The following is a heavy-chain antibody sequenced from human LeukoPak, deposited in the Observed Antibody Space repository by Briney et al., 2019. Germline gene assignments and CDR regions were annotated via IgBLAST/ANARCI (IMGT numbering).Heavy chain of an antibody. D-gene: IGHD2-2*02. CDR1: GGSISSYY. J-gene: IGHJ4*02. Sequence: ASETLSPTCTVSGGSISSYYWNWIRQPPGKGLEWIGYIYYSGSTNYNPSLKSRVTISVDTSKNQFSLKLSSVTAADTAVYYCARDIVVVPAAISLDYWGQGTLVTVSS. CDR2: IYYSGST. CDR3: ARDIVVVPAAISLDY. V-gene: IGHV4-59*01.